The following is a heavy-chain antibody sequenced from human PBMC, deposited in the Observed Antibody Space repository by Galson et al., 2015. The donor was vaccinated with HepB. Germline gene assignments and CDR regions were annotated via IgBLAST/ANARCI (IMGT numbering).Heavy chain of an antibody. D-gene: IGHD2/OR15-2a*01. J-gene: IGHJ4*02. V-gene: IGHV3-7*01. CDR1: GFTFSSYW. CDR2: IKYDGSEK. CDR3: ARGDTLAY. Sequence: SLRLSCAASGFTFSSYWMTWVRQAPGKGLEWVANIKYDGSEKNHVDSVKGRYTISRDNAKNSLYLQVNSLRVEDSAVYYCARGDTLAYWGQGTLVTVSS.